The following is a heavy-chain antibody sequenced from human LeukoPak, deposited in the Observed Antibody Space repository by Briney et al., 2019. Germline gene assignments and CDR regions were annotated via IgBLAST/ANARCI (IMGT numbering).Heavy chain of an antibody. CDR1: GFTFSRYD. CDR2: IGTAADT. Sequence: GGSLRLSCAASGFTFSRYDMHWVRQVTGKGLEWVSGIGTAADTFYPDSVKGRFTISRDNAKNSFYLQMNSLRAGDTALYYCARTRTTPGIRGLQMRYFDYWGQGILVTVSS. D-gene: IGHD3-10*01. CDR3: ARTRTTPGIRGLQMRYFDY. V-gene: IGHV3-13*04. J-gene: IGHJ4*02.